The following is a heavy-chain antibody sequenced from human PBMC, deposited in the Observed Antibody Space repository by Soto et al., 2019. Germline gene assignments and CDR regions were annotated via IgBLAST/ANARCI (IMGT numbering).Heavy chain of an antibody. Sequence: GGSLRLSCAASGFTFSSYGMHWVRQAPGKGLEWVAVISYDGSNKYYADSVKGRFTISRDNSKNTLYLQMNSLRAEDTAVYYCAKDFSRGRTGALYYYYGMDVWGQGTTVTVSS. D-gene: IGHD3-10*01. V-gene: IGHV3-30*18. CDR3: AKDFSRGRTGALYYYYGMDV. CDR1: GFTFSSYG. CDR2: ISYDGSNK. J-gene: IGHJ6*02.